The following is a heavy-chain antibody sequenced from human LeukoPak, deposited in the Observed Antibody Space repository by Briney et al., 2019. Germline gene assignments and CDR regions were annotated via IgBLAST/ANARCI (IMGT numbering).Heavy chain of an antibody. Sequence: SETLSLTCTVSGGSISSYYWSWIRQPPGKGLEWIGYIYYIGSTNYNPSLKSRVTISVDTSKNQFSLKLSSVTAADTAVYFCARDSEPRGYSGYDYVGSWFDPWGQGTLVTVSS. J-gene: IGHJ5*02. CDR3: ARDSEPRGYSGYDYVGSWFDP. CDR2: IYYIGST. V-gene: IGHV4-59*01. D-gene: IGHD5-12*01. CDR1: GGSISSYY.